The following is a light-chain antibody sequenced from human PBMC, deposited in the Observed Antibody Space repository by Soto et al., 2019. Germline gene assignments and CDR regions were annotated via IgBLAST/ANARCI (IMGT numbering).Light chain of an antibody. Sequence: IVMPQSPDTLSVSPGEGVTLSCRASQSVSSNLAWYQQRPGQAPRLLIYGASTRATGIPARFSGSGSGTEFTLTISSLQSEDFAVYYCQQYNNWPPITVGQGTRLEIK. CDR3: QQYNNWPPIT. CDR1: QSVSSN. CDR2: GAS. J-gene: IGKJ5*01. V-gene: IGKV3-15*01.